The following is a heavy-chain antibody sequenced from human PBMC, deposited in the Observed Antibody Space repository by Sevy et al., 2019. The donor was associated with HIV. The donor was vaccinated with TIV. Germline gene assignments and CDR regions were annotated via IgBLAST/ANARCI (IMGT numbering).Heavy chain of an antibody. D-gene: IGHD1-26*01. CDR2: IKPSGGAP. CDR3: ARTIVSGTMVDIDY. J-gene: IGHJ4*02. Sequence: ASVKVSCKASGYTFTDYWIHWVRQAPGQGLEWMGRIKPSGGAPNYARMFQDRITVTSDTSITTAYLELNYLSSDDTAVFYCARTIVSGTMVDIDYWGQGTLVTVSS. CDR1: GYTFTDYW. V-gene: IGHV1-2*06.